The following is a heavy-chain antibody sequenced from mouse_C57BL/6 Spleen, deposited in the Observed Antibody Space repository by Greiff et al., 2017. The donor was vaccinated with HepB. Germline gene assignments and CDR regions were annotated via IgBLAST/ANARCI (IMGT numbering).Heavy chain of an antibody. CDR1: GFTFSSYG. V-gene: IGHV5-6*01. J-gene: IGHJ4*01. CDR3: ARGGTTVVEDYYAMDY. D-gene: IGHD1-1*01. CDR2: ISSGGSYT. Sequence: EVKLVESGGDLVKPGGSLKLTCAASGFTFSSYGMSWVRQTPDKRLEWVATISSGGSYTYYPDSVKGRFTISRDNAKNTLYLQMSSLKSEDTAMYYCARGGTTVVEDYYAMDYWGQRTSVTVSS.